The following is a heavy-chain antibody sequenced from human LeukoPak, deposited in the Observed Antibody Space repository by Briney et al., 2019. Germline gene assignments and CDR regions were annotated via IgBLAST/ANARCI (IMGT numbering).Heavy chain of an antibody. CDR1: GFTFSRYA. D-gene: IGHD5-12*01. Sequence: TGGSLRLSCAASGFTFSRYAMSWVRQAPGKGLEWVSAISGSGGSTYYADSVKGRFTISRDNSKNTLYLQMNSLRAEDTAVYYCAKDGMATIIGYRGQGTLVTVSS. CDR3: AKDGMATIIGY. J-gene: IGHJ4*02. CDR2: ISGSGGST. V-gene: IGHV3-23*01.